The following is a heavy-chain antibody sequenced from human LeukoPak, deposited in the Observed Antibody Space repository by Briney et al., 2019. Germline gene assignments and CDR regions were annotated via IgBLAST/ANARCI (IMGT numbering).Heavy chain of an antibody. J-gene: IGHJ3*02. V-gene: IGHV1-8*01. D-gene: IGHD3-9*01. CDR1: GYTFTSYD. Sequence: ASVKVSCKASGYTFTSYDINWVRQATGQGLEWMGWMNPNSGNTGYAQKFQGRVTMTRNTSISTAYMELSSLRSEDTAVYYCALSLHNDILTGYYYHDAFDIWGQGTMVTVSS. CDR3: ALSLHNDILTGYYYHDAFDI. CDR2: MNPNSGNT.